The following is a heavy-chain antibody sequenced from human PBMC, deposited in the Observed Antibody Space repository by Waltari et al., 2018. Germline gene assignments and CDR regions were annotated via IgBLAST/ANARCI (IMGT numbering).Heavy chain of an antibody. Sequence: QVQLQESGPGLVKHSGTLSLTCAVSGGSISSSNWWSWVRQPPGKGLEWIGEIYHSGSTNYNPSLKSLVTISVDTAKTQFSLKLSSVTAADTAVYYCARDRSRGIVFSHYGMDVWGQGTTVTVSS. CDR3: ARDRSRGIVFSHYGMDV. V-gene: IGHV4-4*02. J-gene: IGHJ6*02. CDR2: IYHSGST. CDR1: GGSISSSNW. D-gene: IGHD3-22*01.